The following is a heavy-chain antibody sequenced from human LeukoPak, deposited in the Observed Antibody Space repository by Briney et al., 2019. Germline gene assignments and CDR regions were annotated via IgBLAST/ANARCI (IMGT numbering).Heavy chain of an antibody. CDR1: GFTFSSYE. J-gene: IGHJ4*02. CDR2: ISSSGSTI. CDR3: ARDDILTGYVY. V-gene: IGHV3-48*03. D-gene: IGHD3-9*01. Sequence: PGGSLRLSCAASGFTFSSYEMNWVRQAPGKGLEWVSYISSSGSTIYYADSVKGRFTISRDNSKNTLYLQMNSLRAEDTAVYYCARDDILTGYVYWGQGTLVTVSS.